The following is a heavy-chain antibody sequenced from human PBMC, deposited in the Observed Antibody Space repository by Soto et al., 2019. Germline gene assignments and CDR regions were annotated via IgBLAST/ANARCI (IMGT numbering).Heavy chain of an antibody. Sequence: PXGSLRLSCLASGVEFSNYAMSWVRQAPGKGLEWVSISSASGRSRYRADSVKGRFTISRDNSKNTLYLHMTNLRAEDTAVYYCAKDGNWLDVYFDVWGQGTPVTVSS. CDR1: GVEFSNYA. CDR3: AKDGNWLDVYFDV. D-gene: IGHD6-19*01. V-gene: IGHV3-23*01. J-gene: IGHJ4*02. CDR2: SSASGRSR.